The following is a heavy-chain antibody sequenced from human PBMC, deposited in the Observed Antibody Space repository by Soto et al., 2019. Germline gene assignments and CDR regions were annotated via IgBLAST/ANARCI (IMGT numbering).Heavy chain of an antibody. CDR2: IYHSVST. J-gene: IGHJ4*02. Sequence: SDTRSLTPTVSGGSLSSGGYSWRWIRQPSGTGLEWIGYIYHSVSTYYNPSLKSRVTISVDRSKNQFSLKLRSVPAEDTAVYYCTRVTDYWGQGTLVTSPQ. V-gene: IGHV4-30-2*01. CDR1: GGSLSSGGYS. CDR3: TRVTDY.